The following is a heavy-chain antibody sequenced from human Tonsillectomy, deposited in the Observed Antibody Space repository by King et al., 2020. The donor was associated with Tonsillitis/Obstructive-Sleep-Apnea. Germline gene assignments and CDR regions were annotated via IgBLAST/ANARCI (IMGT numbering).Heavy chain of an antibody. V-gene: IGHV4-31*03. Sequence: VQLQESGPGLVKPSQTLSLTCTVSGGSISSGGYYWSWIRQHPGKGLEWIGYSYYSGSTYYNPSLQIRVTISVAPFKNQLSLKLSSVTAADTAVYYCASDRCSGGSCYPDYWGQGTLVTVSS. CDR3: ASDRCSGGSCYPDY. J-gene: IGHJ4*02. CDR2: SYYSGST. CDR1: GGSISSGGYY. D-gene: IGHD2-15*01.